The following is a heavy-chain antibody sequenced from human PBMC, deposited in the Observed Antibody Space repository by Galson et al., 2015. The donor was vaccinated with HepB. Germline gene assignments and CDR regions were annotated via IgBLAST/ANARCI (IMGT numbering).Heavy chain of an antibody. CDR1: GFTFSSYA. CDR2: ISGSGGST. CDR3: AKGPEGDYYDSSGYFDY. Sequence: SLRLSCAASGFTFSSYAMSWVRQAPGKGLEWVSAISGSGGSTYYADSVKGLFTISRDNSKNTLYLQMNSLRAEDTAVYYCAKGPEGDYYDSSGYFDYWGQGTLVTVSS. J-gene: IGHJ4*02. V-gene: IGHV3-23*01. D-gene: IGHD3-22*01.